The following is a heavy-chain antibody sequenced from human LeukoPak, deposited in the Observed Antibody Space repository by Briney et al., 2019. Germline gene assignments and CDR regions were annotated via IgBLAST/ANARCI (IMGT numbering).Heavy chain of an antibody. CDR2: IYPGDSDT. V-gene: IGHV5-51*01. CDR1: GYSFTSYW. Sequence: ASVKISCKGSGYSFTSYWIGWVRQMPGKGLEWMGIIYPGDSDTRYSPSFQGQVTISADKSISTAYLQWSSLKASDTAMYYCARHLGIQSRNSFFDYWGQGTLVTVSS. D-gene: IGHD7-27*01. CDR3: ARHLGIQSRNSFFDY. J-gene: IGHJ4*02.